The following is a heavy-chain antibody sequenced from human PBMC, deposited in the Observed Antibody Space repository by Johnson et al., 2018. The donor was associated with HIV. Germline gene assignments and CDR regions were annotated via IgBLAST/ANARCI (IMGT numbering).Heavy chain of an antibody. J-gene: IGHJ3*02. D-gene: IGHD2-21*01. V-gene: IGHV3-30*03. CDR1: GFTVSSNY. CDR2: ISYDGSNK. Sequence: QVHLVESGGGLIQPGGSLILSCVGSGFTVSSNYMIWVRQAPGKGLEWVAVISYDGSNKYYADSVKGRFTISRDNSKNTLYLQMNSLRAEDTAVYYCARDTGGGEPYDIWGQGTMVTVSS. CDR3: ARDTGGGEPYDI.